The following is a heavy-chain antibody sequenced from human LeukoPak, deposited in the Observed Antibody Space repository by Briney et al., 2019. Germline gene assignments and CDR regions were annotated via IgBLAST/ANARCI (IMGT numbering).Heavy chain of an antibody. Sequence: PGGSLRLSCAASKFTFSSYAMSWVRQAPGKGLEWVSAISVGGNTYYADSVKGRFTISRDNSKNTLYLQMNSLRAEDTAVYYCARVRSDSRGWYEFDYWGQGTLVTVSS. CDR3: ARVRSDSRGWYEFDY. CDR1: KFTFSSYA. CDR2: ISVGGNT. D-gene: IGHD6-19*01. V-gene: IGHV3-23*01. J-gene: IGHJ4*02.